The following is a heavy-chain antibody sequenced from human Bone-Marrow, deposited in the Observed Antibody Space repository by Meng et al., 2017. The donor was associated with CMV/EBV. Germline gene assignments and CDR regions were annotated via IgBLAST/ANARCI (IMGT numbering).Heavy chain of an antibody. Sequence: SETLSLTCTVSGGSISSYYWSWIRQPPGKGLEWIGYIYYSGSTNYNPSLKSRVTISVDTSKNQFSLKLSSVTAADTAVYYCAKGSRPTVVTPKAFYYGMDVWGQGTTVTVSS. CDR2: IYYSGST. V-gene: IGHV4-59*01. J-gene: IGHJ6*02. D-gene: IGHD4-23*01. CDR1: GGSISSYY. CDR3: AKGSRPTVVTPKAFYYGMDV.